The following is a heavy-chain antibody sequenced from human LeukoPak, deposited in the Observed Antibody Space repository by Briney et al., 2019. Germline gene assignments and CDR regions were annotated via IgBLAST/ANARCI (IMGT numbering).Heavy chain of an antibody. CDR2: IIHSGST. Sequence: SETLSLTCAVYGGSFSDYYWSWIRQPPGKGLEWIGEIIHSGSTNYNPSLKSRVTISVDTSKNQFSLKLSSVTAADTAVYYCARTPGHSGRNYGMDVWGQGTTVTVSS. CDR3: ARTPGHSGRNYGMDV. CDR1: GGSFSDYY. J-gene: IGHJ6*02. D-gene: IGHD3-10*01. V-gene: IGHV4-34*12.